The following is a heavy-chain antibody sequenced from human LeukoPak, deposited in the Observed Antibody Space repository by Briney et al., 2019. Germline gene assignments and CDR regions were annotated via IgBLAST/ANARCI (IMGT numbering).Heavy chain of an antibody. CDR1: GGSFSGYY. CDR3: ARSVVPAANFDY. CDR2: INHSGST. Sequence: SETLSLTCAVYGGSFSGYYWSWIRQPPGKGLEWIGEINHSGSTNYNPSLKSRVTISVDTSKNQFSLKLSSVTAADTAVYYCARSVVPAANFDYWGQGTLVTVSS. D-gene: IGHD2-2*01. J-gene: IGHJ4*02. V-gene: IGHV4-34*01.